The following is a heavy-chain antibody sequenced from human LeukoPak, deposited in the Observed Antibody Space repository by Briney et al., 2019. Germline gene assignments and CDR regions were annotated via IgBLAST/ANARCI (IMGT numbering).Heavy chain of an antibody. CDR1: GFTFSSYE. J-gene: IGHJ6*03. D-gene: IGHD6-13*01. V-gene: IGHV3-48*03. CDR3: AREEGIAAAGTVWGYYYYMDV. CDR2: ISSSGSTI. Sequence: GGSLRLSCAASGFTFSSYEMNWVRQAPGKGLEWVSYISSSGSTIYYADSVKGRFTISRDNAKNSLYLQMNSLRAEDTAVYYCAREEGIAAAGTVWGYYYYMDVWGKGTTVTISS.